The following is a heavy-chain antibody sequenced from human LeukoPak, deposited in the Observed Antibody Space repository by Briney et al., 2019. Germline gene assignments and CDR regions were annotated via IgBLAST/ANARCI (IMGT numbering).Heavy chain of an antibody. Sequence: GGSLRLSCAASGFTFSSYSMNWVRQAPGKGLEWVSYISSSSSTLYYADSVKGRFTISRDNAKNSLYLQMNSLRAEDTAVYYCARADCSSSTCYLRRSWFDPWGQGTLVTVSS. J-gene: IGHJ5*02. V-gene: IGHV3-48*01. CDR1: GFTFSSYS. D-gene: IGHD2-2*01. CDR2: ISSSSSTL. CDR3: ARADCSSSTCYLRRSWFDP.